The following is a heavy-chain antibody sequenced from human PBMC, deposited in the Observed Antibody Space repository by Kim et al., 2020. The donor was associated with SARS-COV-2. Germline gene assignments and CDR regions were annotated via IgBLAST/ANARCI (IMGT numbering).Heavy chain of an antibody. J-gene: IGHJ5*02. Sequence: GGSLRLSCAASGFTFSTYNMIWVRQAPGKGLEWVSYISSGSSTIYYADSVKGRFTISRDDAKNSLYLQMNSLRDEDTAVYYCSRDWRGDPWGQGTLVTLSS. CDR3: SRDWRGDP. V-gene: IGHV3-48*02. D-gene: IGHD3-3*01. CDR1: GFTFSTYN. CDR2: ISSGSSTI.